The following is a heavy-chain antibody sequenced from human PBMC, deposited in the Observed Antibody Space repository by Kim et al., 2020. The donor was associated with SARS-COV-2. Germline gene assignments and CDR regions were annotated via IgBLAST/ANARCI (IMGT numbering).Heavy chain of an antibody. J-gene: IGHJ3*02. Sequence: GGSLRLSCAASGFTFSSYAMSWVRQAPGKGLEWVSAISGSGGSTYYADSVKGRFTISRDNSKNTLYLQMNSLRAEDTAVYYCANGLLWFGELWGANDAFDIWGQGTMVTVSS. CDR1: GFTFSSYA. CDR3: ANGLLWFGELWGANDAFDI. V-gene: IGHV3-23*01. CDR2: ISGSGGST. D-gene: IGHD3-10*01.